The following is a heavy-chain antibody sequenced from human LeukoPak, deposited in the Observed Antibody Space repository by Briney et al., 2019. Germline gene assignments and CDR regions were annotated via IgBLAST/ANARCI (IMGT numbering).Heavy chain of an antibody. V-gene: IGHV3-30*04. Sequence: PGGSLRLSCAASGFTFSSYAMHWVRQAPGKGLEWVAVISYDGSNKYYADSVKGQFTISRDNSKNTLYLQMNSLRAEDTAVYYCARGPSGYHNTGGQGTLVTVSS. CDR2: ISYDGSNK. D-gene: IGHD5-12*01. CDR3: ARGPSGYHNT. J-gene: IGHJ4*02. CDR1: GFTFSSYA.